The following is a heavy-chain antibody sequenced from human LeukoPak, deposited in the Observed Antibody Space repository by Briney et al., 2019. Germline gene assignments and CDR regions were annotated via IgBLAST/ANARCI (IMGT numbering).Heavy chain of an antibody. D-gene: IGHD2-2*01. J-gene: IGHJ1*01. V-gene: IGHV4-39*01. CDR3: ARGICSSTSCYATGYFHN. CDR2: IYYSGST. Sequence: SETLSLTCTVSGGSITSSGNYWAWIRQPPGKGLEWIASIYYSGSTYYNPSLKSRITISVDTSKNQFSLRLSSATAADTAVYYCARGICSSTSCYATGYFHNGGQGTLVTVSS. CDR1: GGSITSSGNY.